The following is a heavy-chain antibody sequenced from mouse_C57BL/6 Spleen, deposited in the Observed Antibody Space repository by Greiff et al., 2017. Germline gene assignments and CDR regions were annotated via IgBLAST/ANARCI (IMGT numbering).Heavy chain of an antibody. Sequence: VQVVESGAELVKPGASVKMSCKASGYTFTSYWITWVKQRPGQGLEWIGDIYPGSGSTNYNEKFKSKATLTVDTSSSTAYMQLSSLTSEDSAVYYCARGYYVENAMDYWGQGTSVTVSS. J-gene: IGHJ4*01. CDR3: ARGYYVENAMDY. V-gene: IGHV1-55*01. CDR1: GYTFTSYW. CDR2: IYPGSGST. D-gene: IGHD2-3*01.